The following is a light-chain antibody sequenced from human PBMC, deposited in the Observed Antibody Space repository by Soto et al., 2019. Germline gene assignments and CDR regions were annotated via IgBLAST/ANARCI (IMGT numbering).Light chain of an antibody. J-gene: IGLJ2*01. V-gene: IGLV2-14*01. CDR3: SSYTTTSTWV. CDR2: DVS. Sequence: QSVLTQPAYVSGSPGQSITISCTGTITDVGCSNYVSWYKQHAGKAPKLMIYDVSNRPSGVSNRFSGSKSGNTASLTISGLQAEDEADYYGSSYTTTSTWVFGGGTKVTVL. CDR1: ITDVGCSNY.